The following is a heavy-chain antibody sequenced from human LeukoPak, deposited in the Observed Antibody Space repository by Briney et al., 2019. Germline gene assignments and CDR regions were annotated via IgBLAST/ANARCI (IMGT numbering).Heavy chain of an antibody. Sequence: ASVKASCKASRGTFSSYAISWVRQAPGQGLEWMGGIIPIFGTANYAQKFQGRVTITADESTSTAYMELSSLRSEDTAVYYCARGGNPGSYYNGEYWGQGTLVTVSS. CDR2: IIPIFGTA. V-gene: IGHV1-69*13. D-gene: IGHD3-10*01. CDR1: RGTFSSYA. CDR3: ARGGNPGSYYNGEY. J-gene: IGHJ4*02.